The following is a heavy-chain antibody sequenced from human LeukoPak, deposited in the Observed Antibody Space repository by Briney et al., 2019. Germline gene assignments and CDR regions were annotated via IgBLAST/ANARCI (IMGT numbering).Heavy chain of an antibody. CDR3: AKELIWITIFGVAQEDV. Sequence: GGSLRLSCAASGFTFSSYAMSWVRQAPGKGLEWVSAISGSGGSTYYADSVKGRFTISRDDSKNTLYLQMNGLRAEDTAVYYCAKELIWITIFGVAQEDVWGQGTTVTVSS. CDR1: GFTFSSYA. D-gene: IGHD3-3*01. V-gene: IGHV3-23*01. J-gene: IGHJ6*02. CDR2: ISGSGGST.